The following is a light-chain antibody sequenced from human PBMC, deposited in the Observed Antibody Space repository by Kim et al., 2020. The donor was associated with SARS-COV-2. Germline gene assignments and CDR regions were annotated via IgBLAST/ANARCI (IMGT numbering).Light chain of an antibody. CDR1: SRDVGNYHL. CDR2: EVS. CDR3: CSYAGSSTFVV. V-gene: IGLV2-23*02. J-gene: IGLJ2*01. Sequence: QSIPISRTGTSRDVGNYHLVSWYQQRPGKAPKLIIFEVSKRPSGVSNRFSGSKSGDTASLTISGLQTEDESDYYCCSYAGSSTFVVFGGGTQLTVL.